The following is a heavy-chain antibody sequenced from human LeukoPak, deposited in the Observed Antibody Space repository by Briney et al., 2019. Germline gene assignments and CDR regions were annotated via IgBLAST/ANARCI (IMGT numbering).Heavy chain of an antibody. CDR2: ISYDGSNK. Sequence: TGGSLRLSCAASGFTFSSYGMHWVRQAPGKGLEWVAVISYDGSNKYYADSVKGRFTISRDNAKKSLYLQMISLRAEDTAMYYCATTEYALSVATSHFDYWGQGTLVTVSS. D-gene: IGHD5-12*01. CDR3: ATTEYALSVATSHFDY. CDR1: GFTFSSYG. V-gene: IGHV3-30*03. J-gene: IGHJ4*02.